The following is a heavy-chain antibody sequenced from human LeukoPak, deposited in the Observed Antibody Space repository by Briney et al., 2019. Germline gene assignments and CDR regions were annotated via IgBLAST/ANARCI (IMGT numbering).Heavy chain of an antibody. Sequence: ASVKVSCKASGYTFTGYYMHWVRQAPGQGLEWVGWINPNSGGTNYAQKFQGRVTMTRDTSISTAYMELSRLRSDDTAVYYCASPGDDFWSGYLNYYYYGMDVWGQGTTVTVSS. D-gene: IGHD3-3*01. CDR1: GYTFTGYY. CDR2: INPNSGGT. V-gene: IGHV1-2*02. J-gene: IGHJ6*02. CDR3: ASPGDDFWSGYLNYYYYGMDV.